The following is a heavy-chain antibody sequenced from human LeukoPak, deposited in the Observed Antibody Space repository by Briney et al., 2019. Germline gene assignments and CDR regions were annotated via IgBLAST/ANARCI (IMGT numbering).Heavy chain of an antibody. V-gene: IGHV3-48*01. CDR2: ISSSSGTI. J-gene: IGHJ6*02. Sequence: SGGSLRLSCAASGFTFSSYSMNWVRQAPGKGLEWVSYISSSSGTIYYADSVKGRFTISRDNAKNSLYLQMNSLRAEDTAVYYCARSRYTRGPIYYYYGMDVWGQGTTVTVSS. D-gene: IGHD2-2*02. CDR1: GFTFSSYS. CDR3: ARSRYTRGPIYYYYGMDV.